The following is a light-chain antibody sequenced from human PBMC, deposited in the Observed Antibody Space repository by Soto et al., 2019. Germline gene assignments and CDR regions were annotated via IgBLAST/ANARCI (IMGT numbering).Light chain of an antibody. J-gene: IGKJ3*01. Sequence: EIVLTQSPGPLSFSPGERATLTCRASQSVSSSYLTWFQQKPGQAPRLLIYGASSRATGIPDRFSGSGSGTDFTLTISGLEPEDFAVYYCQQYGNAPFTFGPGTKVDIK. CDR3: QQYGNAPFT. V-gene: IGKV3-20*01. CDR1: QSVSSSY. CDR2: GAS.